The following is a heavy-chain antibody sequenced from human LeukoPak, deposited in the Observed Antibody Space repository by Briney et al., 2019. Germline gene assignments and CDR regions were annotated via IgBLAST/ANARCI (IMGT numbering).Heavy chain of an antibody. D-gene: IGHD3-3*01. V-gene: IGHV3-48*03. Sequence: PGGSLRLSCTASGLTLSHFEMNWVRQTPGKGLQWVAHITGDGRTVYYADPVKGRFTISRDDTKNSLHLQMNTLSAEDSGLYYCAILDVGIQFDSWGPGTLVTVSS. J-gene: IGHJ4*02. CDR1: GLTLSHFE. CDR2: ITGDGRTV. CDR3: AILDVGIQFDS.